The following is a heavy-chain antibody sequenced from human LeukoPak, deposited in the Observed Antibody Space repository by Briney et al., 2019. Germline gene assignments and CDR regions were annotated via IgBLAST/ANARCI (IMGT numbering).Heavy chain of an antibody. J-gene: IGHJ4*02. CDR3: ARDGFSSSWYGRALDY. Sequence: PGGSLILSCAASGFSSYGMHWVRQAPGKGLEWVAVIWYDESNKYYADSVKGRFTISRDNSRNTLYLQMNSLRAEDTAVYYCARDGFSSSWYGRALDYWGQGTLVTVSS. D-gene: IGHD6-13*01. V-gene: IGHV3-33*01. CDR1: GFSSYG. CDR2: IWYDESNK.